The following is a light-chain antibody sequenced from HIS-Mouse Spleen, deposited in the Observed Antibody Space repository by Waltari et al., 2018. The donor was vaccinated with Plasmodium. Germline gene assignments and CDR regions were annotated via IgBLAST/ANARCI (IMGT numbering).Light chain of an antibody. J-gene: IGLJ2*01. V-gene: IGLV2-23*03. Sequence: QSALTQPASVSGSPGQSITIPCTGTSSDVGSYTLVSWYQQHPGKAPNLMIYEGSKRPSGVSNRFSGSKSGNTASLTISGLQAEDEADYYCCSYAGSSTFVVFGGGTKLTVL. CDR2: EGS. CDR1: SSDVGSYTL. CDR3: CSYAGSSTFVV.